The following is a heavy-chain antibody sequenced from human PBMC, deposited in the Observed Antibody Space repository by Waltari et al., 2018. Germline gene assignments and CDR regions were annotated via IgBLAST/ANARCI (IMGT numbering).Heavy chain of an antibody. D-gene: IGHD5-12*01. CDR1: GGSISRSSYY. CDR3: VRHGKRNGYRFDP. Sequence: QLQLQESGPTLVKPSETLSLTCTVSGGSISRSSYYWGWMCQSPGKGLEWIGSIYYSGTTYYNPTLESRVPIPGDTSKNQFSLKLSSVTAADTAVYYCVRHGKRNGYRFDPWGQGTLVTVSS. V-gene: IGHV4-39*01. J-gene: IGHJ5*02. CDR2: IYYSGTT.